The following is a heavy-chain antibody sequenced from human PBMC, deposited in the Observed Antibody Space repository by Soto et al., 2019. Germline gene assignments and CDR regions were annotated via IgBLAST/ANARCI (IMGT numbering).Heavy chain of an antibody. CDR3: AKDRVTVVGYDAFDI. D-gene: IGHD6-19*01. V-gene: IGHV3-23*01. Sequence: EVQLLESGGGLVQPGGSLRLSCAASGFTLSSYAMSWVRQAPGKGLEWVSGISGSGGSTYYADSVKGRFTISRDNSKNTLYLQMNSRRAEDTAVYYCAKDRVTVVGYDAFDIWGQGTMVTVSS. J-gene: IGHJ3*02. CDR2: ISGSGGST. CDR1: GFTLSSYA.